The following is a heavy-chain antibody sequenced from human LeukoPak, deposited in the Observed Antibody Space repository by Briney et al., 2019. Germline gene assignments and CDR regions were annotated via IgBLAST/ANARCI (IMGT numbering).Heavy chain of an antibody. CDR2: ISYDGSNK. D-gene: IGHD3-22*01. J-gene: IGHJ4*02. V-gene: IGHV3-30-3*01. CDR1: GFTFSSYA. CDR3: AREPLRVYYYDSSDYLDY. Sequence: GGSLRLSCAASGFTFSSYAMHWVRQAPGKGLEWVAVISYDGSNKYYADSVKGRFTISRDNSKNTLYLQMNSLRAEDTAVYYCAREPLRVYYYDSSDYLDYWGQGTLVTVSS.